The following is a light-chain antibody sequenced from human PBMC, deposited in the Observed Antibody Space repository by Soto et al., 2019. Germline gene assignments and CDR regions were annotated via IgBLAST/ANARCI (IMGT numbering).Light chain of an antibody. V-gene: IGKV1-5*01. CDR3: QPYHIYPLT. CDR2: DAS. CDR1: QSIITW. Sequence: DIQMTQSPSTLPASVGDRVTITCRASQSIITWLAWFQQAPGKAPKILISDASSLKSGVPSRFSGSGSGTEFTLTISSLHPDDFATYYCQPYHIYPLTFGGETKVEI. J-gene: IGKJ4*01.